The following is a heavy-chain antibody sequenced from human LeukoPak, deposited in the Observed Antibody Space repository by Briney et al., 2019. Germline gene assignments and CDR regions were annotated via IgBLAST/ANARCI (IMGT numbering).Heavy chain of an antibody. Sequence: GGSLKLSCAASGFAFSGSTLHWVRQASGKGLEWVGRIRTKANNNATAYTASVKGRFTISRDDSKNTAYLQMSSLKSEDTAVYYCTITVTDLYYFDYWGQGTLVTVSS. CDR2: IRTKANNNAT. V-gene: IGHV3-73*01. D-gene: IGHD4-17*01. CDR3: TITVTDLYYFDY. CDR1: GFAFSGST. J-gene: IGHJ4*02.